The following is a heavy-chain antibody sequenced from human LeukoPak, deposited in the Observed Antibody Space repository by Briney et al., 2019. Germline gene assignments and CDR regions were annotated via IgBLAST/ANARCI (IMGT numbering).Heavy chain of an antibody. CDR3: AREGGYSYGYNYFDP. CDR1: GFTFSSYW. V-gene: IGHV3-7*01. D-gene: IGHD5-18*01. CDR2: IKQDGSEK. Sequence: PGGSLRLSCAASGFTFSSYWMSWVRQAPGKGLEWVANIKQDGSEKYYVDCVKGRFTISRDNAKNSLYLQMNSLRAEDTAVYYCAREGGYSYGYNYFDPWGQGTLVTVSS. J-gene: IGHJ5*02.